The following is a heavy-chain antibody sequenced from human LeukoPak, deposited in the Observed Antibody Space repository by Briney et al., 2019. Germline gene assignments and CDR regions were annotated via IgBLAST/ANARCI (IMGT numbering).Heavy chain of an antibody. CDR3: ARGRRGESY. CDR2: INHSGST. D-gene: IGHD2-21*01. J-gene: IGHJ4*02. CDR1: GGSFSGYY. V-gene: IGHV4-34*01. Sequence: LETLSLTCAVYGGSFSGYYWSWIRQPPGKGLEWIGEINHSGSTNYNPSLKSRVTISVDTSKNQFSLKLSSVTAADTAVYYCARGRRGESYWGQGTLVTVSS.